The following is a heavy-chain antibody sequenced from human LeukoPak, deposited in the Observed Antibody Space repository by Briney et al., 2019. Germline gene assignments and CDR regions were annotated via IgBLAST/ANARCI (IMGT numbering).Heavy chain of an antibody. CDR1: GFTFSGSP. D-gene: IGHD3-16*01. Sequence: QPGGSLRLSCAASGFTFSGSPIHWVRQASGKGLEWVGRIRSKVNRYATAYAASVKGRFTISRDDSENTAYLQMNSLKTEDTAVYYCTRRPGGSDWYFDLWGRGTLVTVSS. CDR3: TRRPGGSDWYFDL. CDR2: IRSKVNRYAT. V-gene: IGHV3-73*01. J-gene: IGHJ2*01.